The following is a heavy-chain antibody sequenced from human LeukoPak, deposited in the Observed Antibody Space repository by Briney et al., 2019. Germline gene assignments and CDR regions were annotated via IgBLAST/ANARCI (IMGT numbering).Heavy chain of an antibody. CDR1: GGLISSGGYY. V-gene: IGHV4-34*01. CDR2: INHSGST. CDR3: ARAGSTSLKKFFDY. J-gene: IGHJ4*02. Sequence: SETLSLTCAVSGGLISSGGYYWSWIRQPPGKGLEWIGEINHSGSTNYNPSLKSRVTISVDTSKNQFSLKLSSVTAADTAVYYCARAGSTSLKKFFDYWGQGTLVTVSS. D-gene: IGHD2-2*01.